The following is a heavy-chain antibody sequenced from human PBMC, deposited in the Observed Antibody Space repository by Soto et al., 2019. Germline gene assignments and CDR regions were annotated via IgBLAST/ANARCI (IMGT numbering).Heavy chain of an antibody. D-gene: IGHD3-9*01. Sequence: ASVKVSCKASGYTFTGYYMHWVRQAPGQGLEWMGWINPNSGGTNYAQKFQGRVTMTRDTSISTAYMELSRLRSDDTAVYYCARATGFYDILTGYLLTGTLYGMDVWGQGTTVTASS. CDR3: ARATGFYDILTGYLLTGTLYGMDV. J-gene: IGHJ6*02. V-gene: IGHV1-2*02. CDR2: INPNSGGT. CDR1: GYTFTGYY.